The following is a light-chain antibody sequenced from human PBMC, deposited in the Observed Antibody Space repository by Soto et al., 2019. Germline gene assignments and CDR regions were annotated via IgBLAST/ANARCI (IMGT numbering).Light chain of an antibody. V-gene: IGKV1-5*03. J-gene: IGKJ1*01. CDR1: QTISSW. CDR2: KAS. Sequence: DIQMTQSPSTLSGSVGDRVTITCRASQTISSWLAWYQQKPGKAPKLLIYKASTLKSGVPSRFSGSESGTEITLTISRLQPDDFATYYCQHYDSYSEAFGQGTKVELK. CDR3: QHYDSYSEA.